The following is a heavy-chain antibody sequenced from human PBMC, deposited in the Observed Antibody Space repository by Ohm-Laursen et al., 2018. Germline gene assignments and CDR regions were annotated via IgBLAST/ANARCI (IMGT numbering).Heavy chain of an antibody. CDR2: INHSRST. CDR3: ARGFSGWWGRIDY. Sequence: GTLSLTCAVYGGSFSGYYWNWIRQPPGKGLEWIGKINHSRSTKYNSSFKSRVTISVDTSKNQFSLKLSSVTAADTAVYYCARGFSGWWGRIDYWGQGILVTVSS. D-gene: IGHD6-19*01. CDR1: GGSFSGYY. V-gene: IGHV4-34*01. J-gene: IGHJ4*02.